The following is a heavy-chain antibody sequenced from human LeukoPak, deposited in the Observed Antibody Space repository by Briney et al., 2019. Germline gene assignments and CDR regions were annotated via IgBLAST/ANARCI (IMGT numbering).Heavy chain of an antibody. V-gene: IGHV1-69*06. D-gene: IGHD3-10*01. Sequence: ASVKVSCKASGGTFSSYAISWVRQAPGQGPEWMGGIIPIFGTANYAQKFQGRVTITADKSTSTAYMELSSLRSEDTAVYYCARAPYYGSGSYCNPFDYWGQGTLVTVSS. CDR3: ARAPYYGSGSYCNPFDY. J-gene: IGHJ4*02. CDR2: IIPIFGTA. CDR1: GGTFSSYA.